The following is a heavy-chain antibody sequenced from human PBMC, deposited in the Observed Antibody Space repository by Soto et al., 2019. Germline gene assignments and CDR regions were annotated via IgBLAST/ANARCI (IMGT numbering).Heavy chain of an antibody. CDR1: GYTFTNYY. Sequence: ASVKVSCKASGYTFTNYYIHWVRQAPGQGLEWMGIINPSGGRTNYAQKFQGRATMTRDTSTSTVYLELTSLRSEDTAVYYCARDLSSYSSGWYDLWGRGTLVTVSS. J-gene: IGHJ2*01. V-gene: IGHV1-46*01. D-gene: IGHD6-19*01. CDR3: ARDLSSYSSGWYDL. CDR2: INPSGGRT.